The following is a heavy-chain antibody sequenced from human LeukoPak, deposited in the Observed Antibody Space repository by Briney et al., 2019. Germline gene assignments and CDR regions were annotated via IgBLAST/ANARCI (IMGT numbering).Heavy chain of an antibody. CDR2: INPNSGGT. CDR1: GYTFTGYY. Sequence: ASVKVSCKASGYTFTGYYMHWVRQAPGQGLEWMGWINPNSGGTNYAQKFQGRVTMTRDTSISTAYMELSRLRSDDTAVYYCARTDVLRYFDWYTIFDYWGRGTLVTVSS. CDR3: ARTDVLRYFDWYTIFDY. D-gene: IGHD3-9*01. V-gene: IGHV1-2*02. J-gene: IGHJ4*02.